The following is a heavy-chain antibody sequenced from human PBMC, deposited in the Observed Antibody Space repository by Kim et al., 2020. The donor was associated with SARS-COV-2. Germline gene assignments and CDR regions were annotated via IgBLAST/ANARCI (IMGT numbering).Heavy chain of an antibody. V-gene: IGHV4-39*02. J-gene: IGHJ4*02. CDR1: GDSINSRSYY. CDR3: ARDGTGNWGQFDH. CDR2: TYYSGRT. D-gene: IGHD7-27*01. Sequence: SETLSLTCTVSGDSINSRSYYWGWIRQPPGKGLEWIASTYYSGRTYYNLSLKSRDTISVDTSKNQFSLKLSSVTATDTAVYYCARDGTGNWGQFDHCGRGSLVTVFS.